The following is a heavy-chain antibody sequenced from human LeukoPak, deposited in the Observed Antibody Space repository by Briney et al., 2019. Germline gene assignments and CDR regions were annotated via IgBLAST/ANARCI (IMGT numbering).Heavy chain of an antibody. V-gene: IGHV4-38-2*02. CDR1: GYSISSGYY. D-gene: IGHD6-13*01. CDR3: ARDEGIAAAASPYYYYYYMDV. CDR2: IYHSGST. Sequence: SETLSLTCTVSGYSISSGYYWGWIRQPPGKGLEWIGSIYHSGSTYYNPSLKSRVTISVDTSKNQFSLKLSSVTAADTAVYYCARDEGIAAAASPYYYYYYMDVWGKGTTVTVSS. J-gene: IGHJ6*03.